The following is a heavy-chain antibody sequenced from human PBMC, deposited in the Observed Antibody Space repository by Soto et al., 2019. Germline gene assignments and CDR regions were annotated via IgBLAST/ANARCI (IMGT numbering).Heavy chain of an antibody. V-gene: IGHV1-18*01. CDR1: GYTFTSYG. CDR3: ARYGDYGDYELYFDY. CDR2: ISAYNGNT. J-gene: IGHJ4*02. D-gene: IGHD4-17*01. Sequence: VASVKVSCKASGYTFTSYGISWVRQAPGQGLEWMGWISAYNGNTNYAQKLQGRVTMTTDTSTSTAYMELRSLRSDDTAVYYCARYGDYGDYELYFDYWGQRTLVTVSS.